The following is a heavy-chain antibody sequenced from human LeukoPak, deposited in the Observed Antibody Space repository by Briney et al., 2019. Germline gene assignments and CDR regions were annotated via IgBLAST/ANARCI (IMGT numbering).Heavy chain of an antibody. CDR3: AKVLREYSGYDSGPYYYGMDV. J-gene: IGHJ6*02. CDR2: ISGSGGST. CDR1: GFTFSSYA. V-gene: IGHV3-23*01. Sequence: GGSLRLSCAASGFTFSSYAMSWVRQAPGKGLEWVSAISGSGGSTYYADSVKGRFTISRDNSKNTLYLQMNSLRAEDTAVYYCAKVLREYSGYDSGPYYYGMDVWGQGTTVTVSS. D-gene: IGHD5-12*01.